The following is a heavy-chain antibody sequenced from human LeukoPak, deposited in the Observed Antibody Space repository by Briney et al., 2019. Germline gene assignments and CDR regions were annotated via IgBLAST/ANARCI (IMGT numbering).Heavy chain of an antibody. J-gene: IGHJ6*02. CDR3: VHCGGDCYPCCGMDV. V-gene: IGHV3-74*01. CDR1: GFAFSSYW. Sequence: GGSLRLSCAASGFAFSSYWMHWVRQAPGKGLVWVSRINSDGSSTSYADSVKGRFTISRDNAKNTLYLQMNSLRAEDTAVYYCVHCGGDCYPCCGMDVWGQGITVTVSS. D-gene: IGHD2-21*02. CDR2: INSDGSST.